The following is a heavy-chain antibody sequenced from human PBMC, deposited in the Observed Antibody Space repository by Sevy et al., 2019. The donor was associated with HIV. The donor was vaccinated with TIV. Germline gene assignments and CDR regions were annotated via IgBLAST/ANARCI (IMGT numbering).Heavy chain of an antibody. CDR3: ARDQATVTHY. CDR1: GYTLTCYY. CDR2: INPNSGGT. J-gene: IGHJ4*02. V-gene: IGHV1-2*02. Sequence: ASVKVSCKASGYTLTCYYMHWVRQAPGQGLEWMGWINPNSGGTNYAQKFQGRVTMTRDTSISTAYMELSRLRSDDTAVYYCARDQATVTHYWGQGPLVTVSS. D-gene: IGHD4-4*01.